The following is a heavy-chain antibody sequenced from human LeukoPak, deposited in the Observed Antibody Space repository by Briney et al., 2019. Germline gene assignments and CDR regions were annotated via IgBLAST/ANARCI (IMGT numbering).Heavy chain of an antibody. V-gene: IGHV3-23*01. D-gene: IGHD6-13*01. J-gene: IGHJ4*02. CDR2: ISGSGGST. Sequence: GGSLRLSCAASGFTFSSYGMTWVRQAPGKGLEWVSGISGSGGSTKHADSVKGRFTISRDNSKNTLYLQMNSLRAEDTAVYYCAKAIAAAGTGDIDYWGQGTLVTVSS. CDR3: AKAIAAAGTGDIDY. CDR1: GFTFSSYG.